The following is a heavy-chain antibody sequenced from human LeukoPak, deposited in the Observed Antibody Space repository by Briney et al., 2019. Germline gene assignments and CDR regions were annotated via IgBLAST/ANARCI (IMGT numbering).Heavy chain of an antibody. Sequence: GGSLRLSCAASGFTFSSYNMNWVRQAPGKGLEWVSGISGSGDSTYYADSVKGRFTISRDNSKNTLYLQMNSLRAEDTAVYYCARDRDNVAGSRGYFDYWGQGTLVTVSS. D-gene: IGHD6-19*01. CDR1: GFTFSSYN. V-gene: IGHV3-23*01. J-gene: IGHJ4*02. CDR2: ISGSGDST. CDR3: ARDRDNVAGSRGYFDY.